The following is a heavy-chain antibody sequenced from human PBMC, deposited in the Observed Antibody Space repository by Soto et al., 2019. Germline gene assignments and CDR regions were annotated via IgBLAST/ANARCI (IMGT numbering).Heavy chain of an antibody. D-gene: IGHD3-16*01. CDR3: VKGSNVYRPYYFDN. J-gene: IGHJ4*02. V-gene: IGHV3-23*01. CDR1: GFTFSNYA. Sequence: PGGSLRLCCAVSGFTFSNYAMSWVRQAPGKGLEWVSAINHNGGSTYYADSVKGRFTLSRDNSKNTLYLQMSSLRAEDTAVYYCVKGSNVYRPYYFDNWGQRTLVTGSS. CDR2: INHNGGST.